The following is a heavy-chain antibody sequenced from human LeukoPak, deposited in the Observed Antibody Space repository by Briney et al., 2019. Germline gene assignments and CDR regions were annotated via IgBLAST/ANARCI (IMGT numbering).Heavy chain of an antibody. CDR2: IRYDGSNK. D-gene: IGHD6-6*01. V-gene: IGHV3-30*02. CDR1: GFTFSSYG. CDR3: AGVRYSSSSRFEY. J-gene: IGHJ4*02. Sequence: GGSLRLSCAASGFTFSSYGMHWVRQAPGKGLEWVAFIRYDGSNKYYADSVKGRFTISRDNSKNSLYLQMNSLRAEDTALYYCAGVRYSSSSRFEYWGQGTLVTVSS.